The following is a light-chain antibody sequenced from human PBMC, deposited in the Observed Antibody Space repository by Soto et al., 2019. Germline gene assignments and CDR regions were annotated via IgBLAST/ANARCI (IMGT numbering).Light chain of an antibody. CDR1: QSISSNY. V-gene: IGKV3-20*01. Sequence: EIVLTQSPGTLSVSPGERATLSCRASQSISSNYLAWYQQKPGQAPSLLIYGASSRATGIPDRFSGSGSVTDFTLAISRLEPEDSAMYYCQQYGSWTFGQGTKVEIK. J-gene: IGKJ1*01. CDR2: GAS. CDR3: QQYGSWT.